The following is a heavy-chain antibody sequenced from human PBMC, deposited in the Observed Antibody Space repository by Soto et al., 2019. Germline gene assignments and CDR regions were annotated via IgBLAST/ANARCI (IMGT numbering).Heavy chain of an antibody. CDR1: GGSISSGDYY. J-gene: IGHJ5*02. V-gene: IGHV4-30-4*01. Sequence: SETLSITCTVSGGSISSGDYYWSWIRKPPGKGLEWIGYIYYSGSTYYNPSLKSRVTISVDTSKNQFSLKLSSVTAADTAVYYCARAPTHDSSGYYYNWFDPWGQGTLVTV. D-gene: IGHD3-22*01. CDR2: IYYSGST. CDR3: ARAPTHDSSGYYYNWFDP.